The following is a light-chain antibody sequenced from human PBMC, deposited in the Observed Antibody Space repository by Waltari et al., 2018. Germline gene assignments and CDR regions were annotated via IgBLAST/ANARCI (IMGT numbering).Light chain of an antibody. Sequence: EIVLPQSPGPLSLSPGERATLSCRASQSVSSSSLAWYQQKPGQAPRLLIYGASSRATGIPDRFSGSGSGTDFTLTISRLEPEDFAVYYCQQYGRTFGQGTKVEI. CDR3: QQYGRT. CDR2: GAS. CDR1: QSVSSSS. J-gene: IGKJ1*01. V-gene: IGKV3-20*01.